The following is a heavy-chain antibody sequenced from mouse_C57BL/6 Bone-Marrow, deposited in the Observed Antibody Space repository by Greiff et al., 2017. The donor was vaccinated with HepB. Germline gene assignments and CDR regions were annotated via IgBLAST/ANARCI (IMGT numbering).Heavy chain of an antibody. CDR1: GFTFSSYA. Sequence: EVQWVESGGGLVKPGGSLKLSCAASGFTFSSYAMSWVRQTPEKRLEWVATISDGGSYTYYPDNVKGRFTISRDNAKNNLYLQMSHLKSEDTAMYYCARGGPTIVTTWYVDVWGTGTTVTVSS. J-gene: IGHJ1*03. CDR2: ISDGGSYT. D-gene: IGHD2-5*01. CDR3: ARGGPTIVTTWYVDV. V-gene: IGHV5-4*01.